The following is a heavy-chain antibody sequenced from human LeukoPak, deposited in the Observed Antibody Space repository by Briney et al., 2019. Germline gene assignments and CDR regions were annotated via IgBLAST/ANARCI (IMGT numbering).Heavy chain of an antibody. V-gene: IGHV3-7*01. CDR3: ARYVLVDY. Sequence: PGGSLRLSCVASGFTFSSYWMTWVRQAPGKGLEWVANIKQDGSERYYVDSVKGRFTISRDNAKNSLYLQVNSLRADDTAVYYCARYVLVDYWGQGTLVTVSS. J-gene: IGHJ4*02. CDR2: IKQDGSER. CDR1: GFTFSSYW. D-gene: IGHD4/OR15-4a*01.